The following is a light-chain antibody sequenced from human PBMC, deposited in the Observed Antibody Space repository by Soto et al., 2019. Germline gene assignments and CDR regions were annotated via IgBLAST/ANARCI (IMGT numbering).Light chain of an antibody. CDR3: SSYAGNNISLV. V-gene: IGLV2-8*01. Sequence: QSALTQPPSASGSPGQSVTISCSGTSNDIGGFKYVSWYQQHSGKAPKLMIYGVTERPSGVPDRFSGSKSGNTASLTVSGLQADDEADYYCSSYAGNNISLVFGTGTKLTVL. CDR1: SNDIGGFKY. CDR2: GVT. J-gene: IGLJ1*01.